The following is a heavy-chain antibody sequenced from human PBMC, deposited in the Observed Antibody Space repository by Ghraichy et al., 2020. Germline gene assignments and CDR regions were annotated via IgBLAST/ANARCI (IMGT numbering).Heavy chain of an antibody. V-gene: IGHV3-23*01. CDR1: GFAFSIFA. J-gene: IGHJ4*02. D-gene: IGHD3-10*01. CDR3: AKGGGWLYYFDY. Sequence: GESLNISCAASGFAFSIFAMNWVRQAPGKGLEWVSAISGGDGGTYYADSVKGRLTISRDNSKNTVYLQMNSLRAEDTAVYFCAKGGGWLYYFDYWGQGTLVTVSS. CDR2: ISGGDGGT.